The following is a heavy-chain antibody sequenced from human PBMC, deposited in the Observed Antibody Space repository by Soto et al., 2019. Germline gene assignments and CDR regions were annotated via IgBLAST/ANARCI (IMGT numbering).Heavy chain of an antibody. V-gene: IGHV4-28*01. CDR3: ARREIQGPIDY. Sequence: QVQLQESGPGLVKPSDTLSLTCAVSGYSISSSNWWSWIRQPPGKGLEWIGYIYYSGTTYYNPSLKSRVTMSVDTSQNQFSLKLTSVTAVDTAVYYCARREIQGPIDYWGQGTLVTVSS. CDR1: GYSISSSNW. D-gene: IGHD1-26*01. CDR2: IYYSGTT. J-gene: IGHJ4*02.